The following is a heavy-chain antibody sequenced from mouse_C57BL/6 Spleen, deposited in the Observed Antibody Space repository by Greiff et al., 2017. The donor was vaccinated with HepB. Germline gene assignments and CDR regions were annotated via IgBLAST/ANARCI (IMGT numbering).Heavy chain of an antibody. V-gene: IGHV5-12*01. Sequence: EVKVVESGGGLVQPGGSLKLSCAASGFTFSDYYMYWVRQTPEKRLEWVAYISNGGGSPYYPDTVKGRFTLSRDNAKNTLYLQMSRLKSEDTAMYYCARHDDYDGPYYAIDYWGQGTSVTVSS. CDR2: ISNGGGSP. D-gene: IGHD2-4*01. CDR1: GFTFSDYY. CDR3: ARHDDYDGPYYAIDY. J-gene: IGHJ4*01.